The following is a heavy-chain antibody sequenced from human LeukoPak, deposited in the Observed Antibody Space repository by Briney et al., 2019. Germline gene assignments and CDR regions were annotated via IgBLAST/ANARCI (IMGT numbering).Heavy chain of an antibody. CDR1: GGSFSGYA. Sequence: SANVSCKASGGSFSGYAISWVRQAPGQGLEWMGRVIVMLGIANYAQKFQGRVTMTADKSTSTAYMELSSLRSEDTAVYYCARVRDCSSTSCYAWDCWGQGTLVTVSS. CDR3: ARVRDCSSTSCYAWDC. J-gene: IGHJ4*02. CDR2: VIVMLGIA. D-gene: IGHD2-2*01. V-gene: IGHV1-69*04.